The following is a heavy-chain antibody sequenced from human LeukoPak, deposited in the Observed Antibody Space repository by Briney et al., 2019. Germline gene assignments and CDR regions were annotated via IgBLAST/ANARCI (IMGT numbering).Heavy chain of an antibody. CDR2: ISSSSSYI. CDR3: ARDRGFHSYFDY. Sequence: PGGSLRLSCAASGFTFSSYSMNWVRQAPGKGLEWVSSISSSSSYIYYADSVKGRFTISRDNAKNSLYLQMNSLRAEDTAVYYCARDRGFHSYFDYWGQGTLVTVSS. J-gene: IGHJ4*02. V-gene: IGHV3-21*01. CDR1: GFTFSSYS.